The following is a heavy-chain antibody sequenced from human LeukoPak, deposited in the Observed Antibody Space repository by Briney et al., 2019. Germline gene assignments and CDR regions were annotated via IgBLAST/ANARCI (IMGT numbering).Heavy chain of an antibody. D-gene: IGHD3-22*01. CDR3: ARDRDTSSGYYVGAFDY. V-gene: IGHV1-69*06. CDR2: IIPIFGTA. Sequence: ASVKVSCKASGGTFSSYAISWVRQAPGQGLEWMGGIIPIFGTANYAQKFQGRVTITVDKSTSTAYMELSSLRSEDTAVYYCARDRDTSSGYYVGAFDYWGQGTLVTVSS. J-gene: IGHJ4*02. CDR1: GGTFSSYA.